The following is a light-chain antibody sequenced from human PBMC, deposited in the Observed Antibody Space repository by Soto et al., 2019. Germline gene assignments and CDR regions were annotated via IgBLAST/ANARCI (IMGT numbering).Light chain of an antibody. CDR1: SSDVGGYDY. V-gene: IGLV2-14*01. CDR2: DVS. Sequence: QSALTQPASVSGSPGQSITISCTGTSSDVGGYDYFSWYQQHPGKAPKLMIYDVSRRPSGVSDRFSGSKSDNTASLTISGLQAEDEADYYCSSYTRSSVWVFGGGTKLTVL. J-gene: IGLJ3*02. CDR3: SSYTRSSVWV.